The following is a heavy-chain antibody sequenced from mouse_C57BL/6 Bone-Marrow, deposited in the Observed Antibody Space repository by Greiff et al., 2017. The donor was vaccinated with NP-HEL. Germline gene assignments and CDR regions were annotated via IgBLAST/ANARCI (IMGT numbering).Heavy chain of an antibody. CDR3: ARYGYDGGAMDY. V-gene: IGHV5-4*03. J-gene: IGHJ4*01. Sequence: EVKLVESGGGLVKPGGSLKLSCAASGFTFSSYAMSWVRQTPEKRLEWVATISDGGSYTYYPDNVKGRFTISRDNAKNNLYLQMSHLKSEDTAMFYCARYGYDGGAMDYWGQGTSVTVSS. D-gene: IGHD2-2*01. CDR1: GFTFSSYA. CDR2: ISDGGSYT.